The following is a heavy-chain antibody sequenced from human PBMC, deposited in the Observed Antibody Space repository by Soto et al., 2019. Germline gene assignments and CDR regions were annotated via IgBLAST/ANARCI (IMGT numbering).Heavy chain of an antibody. J-gene: IGHJ4*02. V-gene: IGHV3-7*05. CDR1: GFTFISNW. CDR2: IKQDGSEK. D-gene: IGHD5-18*01. Sequence: EVQLVESGGGLVQPGGSLRLSCAASGFTFISNWISWVRQAPGKGLEWLANIKQDGSEKYYVDSVKGRFTISRDNAKNSLYLQMNSLRAEDTAVYYCARDPLFDTAMARGDYWGQGTLVTVSS. CDR3: ARDPLFDTAMARGDY.